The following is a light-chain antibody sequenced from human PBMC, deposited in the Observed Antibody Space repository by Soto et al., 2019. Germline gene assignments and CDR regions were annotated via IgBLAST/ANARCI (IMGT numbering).Light chain of an antibody. CDR3: QQYDNLPKS. J-gene: IGKJ1*01. V-gene: IGKV1-33*01. Sequence: DLQMTQSPSSLSASVGDRVTITCQAGQDISDYLNWFQQKPGKAPKLLIYDASNLETGVPSRFSASGSGTDFTFTISSLQPEDIASYYCQQYDNLPKSFGHGTKVAIK. CDR2: DAS. CDR1: QDISDY.